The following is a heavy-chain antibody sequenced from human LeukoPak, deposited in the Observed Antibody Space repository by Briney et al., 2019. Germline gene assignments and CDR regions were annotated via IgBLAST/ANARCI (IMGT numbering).Heavy chain of an antibody. D-gene: IGHD6-13*01. Sequence: GGSLRLSCGASGFTCINYAMHRVRQAPGKGLDWVAIIWYDGSNKYYADSVRGRFTISRDQSKNMVFLQMNSLRVEDTALYYCAKGGLAAACIDHWGQGVLVTVSS. V-gene: IGHV3-33*03. CDR2: IWYDGSNK. CDR1: GFTCINYA. J-gene: IGHJ4*02. CDR3: AKGGLAAACIDH.